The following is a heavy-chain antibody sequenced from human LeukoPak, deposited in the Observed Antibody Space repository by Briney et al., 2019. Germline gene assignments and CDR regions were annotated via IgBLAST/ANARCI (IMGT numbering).Heavy chain of an antibody. CDR1: GFTFSSYS. V-gene: IGHV3-48*01. CDR3: ARDQNYGFTY. D-gene: IGHD4-17*01. CDR2: ITGSGTDI. J-gene: IGHJ4*02. Sequence: GGSLRLSCAASGFTFSSYSMNWIRQARGKGPEWISWITGSGTDIIYADSVKGRFTISRDNAKSSLYLQMNSLRAEDTAVYYCARDQNYGFTYWGQGTLVTGSS.